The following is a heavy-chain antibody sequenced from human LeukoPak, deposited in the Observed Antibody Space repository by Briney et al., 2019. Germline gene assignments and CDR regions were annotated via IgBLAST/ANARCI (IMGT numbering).Heavy chain of an antibody. V-gene: IGHV3-30*02. CDR3: AKDDAWLRFGE. D-gene: IGHD3-10*01. J-gene: IGHJ4*02. CDR2: IRNDGSNH. CDR1: GFTFSHHG. Sequence: GGSLRLSCAASGFTFSHHGMHWVRQAPGKGLEWVAFIRNDGSNHYYADSVKGRFTISRDNSKNTLYLEVIRLTAEDTAVYYCAKDDAWLRFGEWSQGTLVTVSS.